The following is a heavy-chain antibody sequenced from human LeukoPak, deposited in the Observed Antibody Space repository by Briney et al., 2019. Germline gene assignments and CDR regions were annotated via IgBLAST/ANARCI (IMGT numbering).Heavy chain of an antibody. CDR2: IYHSGST. J-gene: IGHJ4*02. Sequence: SETLSLTCAVSGGSISSGGYSWSWIRQPPGKGLEWIGYIYHSGSTYYNPSLKSRVTISVDRSKNQFSLKLSSVTAADTAVYYCARWYSSSWYYFDYWGQGTLVSVSS. CDR3: ARWYSSSWYYFDY. V-gene: IGHV4-30-2*02. D-gene: IGHD6-13*01. CDR1: GGSISSGGYS.